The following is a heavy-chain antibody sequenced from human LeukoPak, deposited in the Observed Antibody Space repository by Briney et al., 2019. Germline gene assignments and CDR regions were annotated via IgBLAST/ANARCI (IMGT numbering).Heavy chain of an antibody. Sequence: GGSLRLSCAASGFTFSSYAMHWVRQAPGKGLEWVAVISYDGSNKYYADSVKGRFTISRDNSKNTPYLQMNSLRAEDTAVYYCAQGGAGEWELLGTFDYWGQGTLVTVSS. CDR3: AQGGAGEWELLGTFDY. D-gene: IGHD1-26*01. CDR1: GFTFSSYA. J-gene: IGHJ4*02. CDR2: ISYDGSNK. V-gene: IGHV3-30-3*02.